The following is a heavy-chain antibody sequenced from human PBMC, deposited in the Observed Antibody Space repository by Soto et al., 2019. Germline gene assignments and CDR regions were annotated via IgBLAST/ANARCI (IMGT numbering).Heavy chain of an antibody. CDR2: ISHDGNNK. J-gene: IGHJ4*02. D-gene: IGHD2-8*01. CDR3: ARASRHIYATLHGPFDH. CDR1: GFTFNRHP. V-gene: IGHV3-30-3*01. Sequence: QVQLVESGGGVVQPGRSLRLSCAASGFTFNRHPLHWVRQAPGKGLEWVAVISHDGNNKYYADSVKGRFTISRDNSMNMLDLQMHGLRTEDTAIFYCARASRHIYATLHGPFDHWGQGALVTVAS.